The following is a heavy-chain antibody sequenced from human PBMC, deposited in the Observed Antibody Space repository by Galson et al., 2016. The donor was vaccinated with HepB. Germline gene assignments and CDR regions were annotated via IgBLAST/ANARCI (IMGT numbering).Heavy chain of an antibody. CDR1: GGTFSNYA. CDR3: ARPINSGYYYYAMDV. Sequence: SVKVSCKASGGTFSNYAISWVRQAPGQGLEWMGGIIPIFGTASYAQKFQGRVTITADESTTTAYMVLSSLRSEDTAVYYCARPINSGYYYYAMDVWGQGTTVTVSS. CDR2: IIPIFGTA. J-gene: IGHJ6*02. D-gene: IGHD1-26*01. V-gene: IGHV1-69*13.